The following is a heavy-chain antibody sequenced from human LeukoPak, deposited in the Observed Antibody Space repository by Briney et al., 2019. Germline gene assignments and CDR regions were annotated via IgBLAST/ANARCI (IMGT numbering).Heavy chain of an antibody. CDR3: ASVLDGMDV. J-gene: IGHJ6*02. CDR1: GFTFSSYE. CDR2: ISRSGSTI. V-gene: IGHV3-48*03. D-gene: IGHD2-8*01. Sequence: GGSLRLSCAASGFTFSSYEMNWVRQAPGKGLEWVSYISRSGSTIYYADSVKGRFTISRDNAKNSLYLQMNSLRAEDTAVYYCASVLDGMDVWGQGTTVTVSS.